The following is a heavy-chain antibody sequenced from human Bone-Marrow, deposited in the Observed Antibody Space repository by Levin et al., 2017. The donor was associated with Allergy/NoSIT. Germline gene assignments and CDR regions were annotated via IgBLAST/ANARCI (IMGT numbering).Heavy chain of an antibody. CDR2: ISYDGSNK. V-gene: IGHV3-30*03. Sequence: GGSLRLSCAASGFTFSSYGMHWVRQAPGKGLEWVAVISYDGSNKYYADSVKGRFTISRDNSKNTLYLQMNSLRAEDTAVYYCARGVVEGFIYYYYGMDVWGQGTTVTVSS. D-gene: IGHD2-15*01. CDR3: ARGVVEGFIYYYYGMDV. J-gene: IGHJ6*02. CDR1: GFTFSSYG.